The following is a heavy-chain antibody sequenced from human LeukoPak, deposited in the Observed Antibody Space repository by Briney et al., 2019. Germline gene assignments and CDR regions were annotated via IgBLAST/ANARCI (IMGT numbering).Heavy chain of an antibody. J-gene: IGHJ4*02. CDR2: IIPIFGTA. V-gene: IGHV1-69*01. D-gene: IGHD6-6*01. Sequence: SVKVSCKASGGTFSSYAISWVRQAPGQGLEWMGGIIPIFGTANYAQKFQGRVTITADESTSTAYMELSSLRSEDTAVYYCAREAYSSSGFDYWGQGTLVTVSS. CDR3: AREAYSSSGFDY. CDR1: GGTFSSYA.